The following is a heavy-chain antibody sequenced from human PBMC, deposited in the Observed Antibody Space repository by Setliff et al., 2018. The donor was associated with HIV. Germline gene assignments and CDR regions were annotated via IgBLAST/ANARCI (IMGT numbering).Heavy chain of an antibody. CDR2: INQERTT. V-gene: IGHV4-34*01. CDR3: AREGVGYNPFYYYGMDV. Sequence: SETLSLTCAVYRGSFSHYYWTWIRQSPGKGLEWIAEINQERTTFYNPSLKSRVTMSLDTSRNEVSLRLSSVTAADTATYFCAREGVGYNPFYYYGMDVWGQGTTVTVSS. CDR1: RGSFSHYY. D-gene: IGHD5-12*01. J-gene: IGHJ6*02.